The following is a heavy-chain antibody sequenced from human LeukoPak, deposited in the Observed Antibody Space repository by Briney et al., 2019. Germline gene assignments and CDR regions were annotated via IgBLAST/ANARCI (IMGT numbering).Heavy chain of an antibody. D-gene: IGHD3-22*01. V-gene: IGHV4-31*03. CDR2: IYYSGST. CDR3: ARDYYDSSGYRVDAFDI. Sequence: SETLSLTCTVSGGSISSGGYYWSWIRQHPGKGLEWIGYIYYSGSTYYNPPLKSRVTISVDTSKNQFSLKLSSVTAADTAVYYCARDYYDSSGYRVDAFDIWGQGTMVTVSS. J-gene: IGHJ3*02. CDR1: GGSISSGGYY.